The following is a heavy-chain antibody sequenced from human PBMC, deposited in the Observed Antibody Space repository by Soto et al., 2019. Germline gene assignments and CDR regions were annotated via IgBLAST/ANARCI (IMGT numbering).Heavy chain of an antibody. J-gene: IGHJ4*02. D-gene: IGHD1-26*01. CDR2: IYYSGRT. V-gene: IGHV4-59*08. CDR1: GGSISSHP. CDR3: AGDIPSRSYRFDY. Sequence: QVQLQESGPGLVKPSETLSLTCTVSGGSISSHPWSWIRQSPGKGLEWIGYIYYSGRTVFNPSLKSRVTMSLDTSKNQFSLKLTSVTATDTAVYYCAGDIPSRSYRFDYWGQGALVIVSS.